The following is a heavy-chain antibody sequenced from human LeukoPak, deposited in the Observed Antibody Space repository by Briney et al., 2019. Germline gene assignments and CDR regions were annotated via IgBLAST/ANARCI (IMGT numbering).Heavy chain of an antibody. V-gene: IGHV3-74*01. D-gene: IGHD1-14*01. CDR2: INSDGSST. CDR3: ARDWWGASRNYYYYYMDV. Sequence: GGSLRLSCAASGFTFSSYWMHWVRQAPGKGLVWVSRINSDGSSTSYADSVKGRFTISRDAANNMLYLQMNSLRAEDTAVYYCARDWWGASRNYYYYYMDVWGKGTTVTVSS. J-gene: IGHJ6*03. CDR1: GFTFSSYW.